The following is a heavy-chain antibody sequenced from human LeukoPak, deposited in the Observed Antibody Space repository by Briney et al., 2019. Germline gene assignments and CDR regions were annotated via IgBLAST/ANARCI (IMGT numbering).Heavy chain of an antibody. CDR2: IYPGASDT. V-gene: IGHV5-51*01. D-gene: IGHD3-10*01. Sequence: GESLHISFQGSGYSFTSYWIGWVRPVPGKGLEWMGIIYPGASDTRYSPSFQGQVTISADKSISTAYLQWSSLKASDTAMYYCARGSGSYVHFDYWGQGTLVTVSS. CDR1: GYSFTSYW. CDR3: ARGSGSYVHFDY. J-gene: IGHJ4*02.